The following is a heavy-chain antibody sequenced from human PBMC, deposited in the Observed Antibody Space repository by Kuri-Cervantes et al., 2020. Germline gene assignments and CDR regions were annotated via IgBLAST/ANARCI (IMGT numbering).Heavy chain of an antibody. CDR3: ARALAPHDTAWGYMDV. Sequence: SVQVSCNASGGTVSSYAISWVRQAPGQGLEWMGGIIPIFGAANYAQKFQGRVTITADKSTSTAYMELSSLRSEDTAVYYCARALAPHDTAWGYMDVWGKGTTVTVSS. V-gene: IGHV1-69*06. D-gene: IGHD5-18*01. J-gene: IGHJ6*03. CDR1: GGTVSSYA. CDR2: IIPIFGAA.